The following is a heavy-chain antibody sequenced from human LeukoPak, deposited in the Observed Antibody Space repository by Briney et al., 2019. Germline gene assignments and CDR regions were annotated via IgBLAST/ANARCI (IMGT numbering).Heavy chain of an antibody. CDR3: ARGLGRRRAFDI. CDR1: GGSFSGYY. Sequence: SETLSLTCAVCGGSFSGYYWSWIRQPPGKGLEWIGEINHSGSTNYNPSLKSRATISVDTSKNQFSLKLSSVTAADTAVYYCARGLGRRRAFDIWGQGTMVTVSS. D-gene: IGHD6-25*01. CDR2: INHSGST. V-gene: IGHV4-34*01. J-gene: IGHJ3*02.